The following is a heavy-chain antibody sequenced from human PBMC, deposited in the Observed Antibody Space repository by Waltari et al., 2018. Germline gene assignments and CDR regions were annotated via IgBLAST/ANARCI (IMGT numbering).Heavy chain of an antibody. CDR3: ARDRGRGIYLDS. Sequence: VLVKPSGTLSLTCTVSGDSMSSGDWWSWVRQPPEKGLEWIGQIQRSGRTNYNPSLESRVTISIDTSKNHFSLKVTSTTAADTAVYYCARDRGRGIYLDSWGRGTLVTVSP. V-gene: IGHV4-4*02. CDR2: IQRSGRT. D-gene: IGHD2-15*01. J-gene: IGHJ4*02. CDR1: GDSMSSGDW.